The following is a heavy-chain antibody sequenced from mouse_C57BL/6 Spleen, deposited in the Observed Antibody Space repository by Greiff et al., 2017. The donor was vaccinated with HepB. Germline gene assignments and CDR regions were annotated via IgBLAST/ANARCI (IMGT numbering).Heavy chain of an antibody. D-gene: IGHD1-1*01. CDR1: GFTFTSYW. CDR2: IDPDSGGT. V-gene: IGHV1-72*01. J-gene: IGHJ2*01. Sequence: VQLQQSGAELVKPGASVKLSCKASGFTFTSYWMHWVKQRPGRGLEWIGRIDPDSGGTKYNEKFKSKSTLTVDKPSSTAYMQRSSLTSEDSAVYKFSRSYYYGSRLDNWSQGTTLTVSS. CDR3: SRSYYYGSRLDN.